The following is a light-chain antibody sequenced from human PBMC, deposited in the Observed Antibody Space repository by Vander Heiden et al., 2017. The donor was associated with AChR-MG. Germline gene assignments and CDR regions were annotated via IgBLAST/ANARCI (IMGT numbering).Light chain of an antibody. CDR3: GAWDDSRSAVV. Sequence: SVLTQPPSLSATPGQKVTITCSGSSSGIGDNHISWYQQVPGTAPNLLIYDSDKRPSGIPDRLSASKSGTSATLGITGLQTGDEAEYCYGAWDDSRSAVVFGGGTKLTVL. J-gene: IGLJ3*02. CDR2: DSD. CDR1: SSGIGDNH. V-gene: IGLV1-51*01.